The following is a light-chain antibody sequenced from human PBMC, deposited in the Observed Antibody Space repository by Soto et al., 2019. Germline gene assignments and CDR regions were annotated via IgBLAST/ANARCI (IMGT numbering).Light chain of an antibody. V-gene: IGLV2-14*01. J-gene: IGLJ2*01. CDR3: SSYTSSSTLGV. Sequence: QSALTQPASVSGSPGQSITTSCTGTSSDVGGYNYVSWYQQHPGKVPKLMIYDVSNRPSGVSNRFSGSKSGNTASLTISGLQAEDEADYYCSSYTSSSTLGVFGGGTKLTVL. CDR1: SSDVGGYNY. CDR2: DVS.